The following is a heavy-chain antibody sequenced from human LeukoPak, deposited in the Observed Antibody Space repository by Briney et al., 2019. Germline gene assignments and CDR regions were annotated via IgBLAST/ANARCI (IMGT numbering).Heavy chain of an antibody. CDR1: GFTFSDYY. V-gene: IGHV3-11*05. CDR2: ISSSISYT. Sequence: PGGSMRLSCAASGFTFSDYYMSWIRQAPGKGLEWLSYISSSISYTNYADSVKGRFTISRDNAKNSLYLQMNSLRAEDTAVYYCAREEEGYRYGMDVWGKGTRSSVSS. CDR3: AREEEGYRYGMDV. D-gene: IGHD5-18*01. J-gene: IGHJ6*04.